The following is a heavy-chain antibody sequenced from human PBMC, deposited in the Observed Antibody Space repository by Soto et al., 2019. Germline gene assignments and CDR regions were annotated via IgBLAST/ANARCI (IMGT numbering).Heavy chain of an antibody. J-gene: IGHJ5*02. Sequence: QVQLQESGPGLVRPSETLSLTCTVSGGSIKNYYWSWIRRPAGKGLGWIGRVYTSGSTNYNPSLKSRVTMSVDTSNNQFSLRVSSVTAADTAIYYCARGPPFDPWGQGTLVTVSS. V-gene: IGHV4-4*07. CDR3: ARGPPFDP. CDR2: VYTSGST. CDR1: GGSIKNYY.